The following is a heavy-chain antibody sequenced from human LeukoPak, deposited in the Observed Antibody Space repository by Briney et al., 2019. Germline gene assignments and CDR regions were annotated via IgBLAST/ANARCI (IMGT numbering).Heavy chain of an antibody. D-gene: IGHD6-19*01. J-gene: IGHJ6*03. V-gene: IGHV3-21*01. CDR3: ARDAQWLVPEGYHYYMDV. CDR1: GFTFSRYN. CDR2: ISSRSSYI. Sequence: GGSLRLSCAGSGFTFSRYNMNWFRQAPGKGLERVSSISSRSSYIFYADSVKGRFTISRDNAKNSLYLQMNSLGAEDTDVYYCARDAQWLVPEGYHYYMDVWGKGTPVTVS.